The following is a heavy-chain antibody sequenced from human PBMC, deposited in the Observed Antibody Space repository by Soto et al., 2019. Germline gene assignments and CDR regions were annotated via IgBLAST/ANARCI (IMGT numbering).Heavy chain of an antibody. CDR3: ARVYCSGGSCYGIDY. D-gene: IGHD2-15*01. CDR2: INPSGGT. Sequence: QVQLVQSGAEVKKPGASVKISCKASGDTFTSYYMHWVRQAPGQGLEWMGIINPSGGTSYGQKFQGRVSMTRNTSTSTVYMELSSLRSEDTAVYYCARVYCSGGSCYGIDYWGQGTLVTVSS. J-gene: IGHJ4*02. CDR1: GDTFTSYY. V-gene: IGHV1-46*01.